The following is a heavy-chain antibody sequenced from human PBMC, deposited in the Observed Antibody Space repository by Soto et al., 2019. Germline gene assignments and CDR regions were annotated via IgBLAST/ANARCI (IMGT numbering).Heavy chain of an antibody. CDR2: IYYSGST. CDR1: GGSIRSYY. J-gene: IGHJ4*02. Sequence: SETLSLTCPVSGGSIRSYYWSWIRQPPGKGLELIGYIYYSGSTHYNPSLKSRVTISVDTSKNQFSLKLSSVTAADTAVYYCARVVGSIDYWGQGTLVTVSS. V-gene: IGHV4-59*01. D-gene: IGHD1-26*01. CDR3: ARVVGSIDY.